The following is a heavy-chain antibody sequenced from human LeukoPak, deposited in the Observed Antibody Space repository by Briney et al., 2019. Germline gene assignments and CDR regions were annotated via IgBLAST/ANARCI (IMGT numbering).Heavy chain of an antibody. CDR3: ARGRYCSADICSGGDAFDI. J-gene: IGHJ3*02. V-gene: IGHV4-4*07. CDR1: GGSISSYY. Sequence: SETLSLTCTVSGGSISSYYWSWIRQPAGKGLEWIGRIYTRGSANYNPSLKSRVTMSVDTSKNQFSLKLSSVTAADTAVYYCARGRYCSADICSGGDAFDIWGQGTMVSVSS. D-gene: IGHD2-15*01. CDR2: IYTRGSA.